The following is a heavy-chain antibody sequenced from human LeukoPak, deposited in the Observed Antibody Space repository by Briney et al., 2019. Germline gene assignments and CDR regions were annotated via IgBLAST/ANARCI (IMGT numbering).Heavy chain of an antibody. CDR1: GYTFTGYY. Sequence: ASVTVSCKASGYTFTGYYMHWVQQAPGQGLEWMGWINPNSGGTNYAQKFQGRVTMTRDTSISTAYMELSRLRSDDTAVYYCARGRRITAAGNYFDYWGQGTLVTVSS. D-gene: IGHD6-13*01. CDR3: ARGRRITAAGNYFDY. V-gene: IGHV1-2*02. J-gene: IGHJ4*02. CDR2: INPNSGGT.